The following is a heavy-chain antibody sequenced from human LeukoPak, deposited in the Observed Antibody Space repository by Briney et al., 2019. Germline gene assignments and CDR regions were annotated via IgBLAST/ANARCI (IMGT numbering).Heavy chain of an antibody. V-gene: IGHV4-31*03. CDR1: GGSIRSGGYY. Sequence: PSQTLSLTCTVSGGSIRSGGYYWSWIRQHPGKGLEWIGYIYYSGSTYYNPSLKSRVTLSVDTSKNQFSLKLSSVTAADTAVYYCARIQETSYGWYFDLWGRGTLVTDSS. CDR2: IYYSGST. D-gene: IGHD2/OR15-2a*01. J-gene: IGHJ2*01. CDR3: ARIQETSYGWYFDL.